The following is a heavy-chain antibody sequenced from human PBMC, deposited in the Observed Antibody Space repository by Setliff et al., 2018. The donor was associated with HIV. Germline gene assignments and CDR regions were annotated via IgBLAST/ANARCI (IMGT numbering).Heavy chain of an antibody. D-gene: IGHD5-12*01. V-gene: IGHV4-38-2*02. CDR2: IYYSGST. CDR3: ATLRWLRSKHSDY. CDR1: GDSITSGYY. J-gene: IGHJ4*01. Sequence: TLSLTCTVSGDSITSGYYWGWIRQSPGKGLEWIGSIYYSGSTYYSPSLKSRVSISVDTSKNQFSLKLRSVTAADTAVYFCATLRWLRSKHSDYWGQGILVTVSS.